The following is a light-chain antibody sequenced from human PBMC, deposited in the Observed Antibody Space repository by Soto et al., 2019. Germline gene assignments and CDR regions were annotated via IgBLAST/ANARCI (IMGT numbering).Light chain of an antibody. Sequence: EIVLTQSPGTLSLSPGERATLSCRASQSVSSNLAWYQQKPGQAPRLLIYDASSRATGIPARFSGSGSETDFTLTISGLEPEDFAIYYCQQRTNWPTFGQGTKVDIK. CDR2: DAS. V-gene: IGKV3-11*01. CDR3: QQRTNWPT. CDR1: QSVSSN. J-gene: IGKJ1*01.